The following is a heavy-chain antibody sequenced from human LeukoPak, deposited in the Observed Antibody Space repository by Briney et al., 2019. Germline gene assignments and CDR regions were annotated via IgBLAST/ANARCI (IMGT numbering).Heavy chain of an antibody. CDR3: AKGAYDYIEMGYFDS. D-gene: IGHD5-12*01. CDR2: HIGSSGST. Sequence: GGSLRLSCAASGFTSANYAMNWVRQAPGKGLEWVSVHIGSSGSTDYADSVKGRFTISRDKSKNTLFLQMNSLRAEDTAIYFCAKGAYDYIEMGYFDSWGQGTLVTVSS. CDR1: GFTSANYA. J-gene: IGHJ4*02. V-gene: IGHV3-23*01.